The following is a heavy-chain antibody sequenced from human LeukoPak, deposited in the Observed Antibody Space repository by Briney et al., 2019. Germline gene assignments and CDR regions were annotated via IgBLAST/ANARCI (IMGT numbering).Heavy chain of an antibody. Sequence: PGGSLRLSCAASGXTFSGHWMNWVRQAPGKGLEWVANIKPDGSGTNYVDSVKGRFTISRDNAKNSAYLQMNSLRAEDTALYYCLASSGYWGQGTLVSVSS. CDR3: LASSGY. CDR1: GXTFSGHW. V-gene: IGHV3-7*05. J-gene: IGHJ4*02. CDR2: IKPDGSGT. D-gene: IGHD1-14*01.